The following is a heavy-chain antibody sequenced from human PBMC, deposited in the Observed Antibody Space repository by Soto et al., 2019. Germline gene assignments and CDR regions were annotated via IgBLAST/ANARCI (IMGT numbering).Heavy chain of an antibody. CDR2: INGDGSTT. D-gene: IGHD3-22*01. Sequence: EVPLVESGGGLVQPGGSLRLSCAASGFTFTSYWMHWVRQAPGKGLVWVSCINGDGSTTKYADSVKGRFTISRDNAKNTVYVQMNSLRPEDTAVYYCVRVLGGYYNFDYWGQGTLVTVSS. CDR3: VRVLGGYYNFDY. J-gene: IGHJ4*02. CDR1: GFTFTSYW. V-gene: IGHV3-74*03.